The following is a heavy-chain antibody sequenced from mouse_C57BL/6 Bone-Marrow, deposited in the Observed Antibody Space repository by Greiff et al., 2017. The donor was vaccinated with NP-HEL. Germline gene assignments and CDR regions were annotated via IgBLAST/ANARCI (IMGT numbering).Heavy chain of an antibody. D-gene: IGHD2-1*01. Sequence: EVQLVESGGGLVKPGGSLKLSCAASGFTFSDYGMHWVRQAPEKGLEWVAYISSGSSTIYYADTVKGRFTISRDNAKNTLFLQRTSLRSEDTAMYYCARRRGNRYYSAMDYWGQGTSVTVSS. CDR3: ARRRGNRYYSAMDY. CDR1: GFTFSDYG. J-gene: IGHJ4*01. CDR2: ISSGSSTI. V-gene: IGHV5-17*01.